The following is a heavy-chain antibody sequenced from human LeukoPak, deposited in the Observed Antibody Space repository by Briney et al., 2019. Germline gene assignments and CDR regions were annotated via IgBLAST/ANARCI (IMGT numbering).Heavy chain of an antibody. Sequence: PGGSLRLSCAASGFTFTNAWMTSVRQAPGKGLECIGFIKSNTDGGTTDSAAPVKGRFTVSRDDSKNTLYLQMNSLKTEDTAVYYCTTWSSQFDYWGQGTLVTVSS. CDR1: GFTFTNAW. J-gene: IGHJ4*02. CDR2: IKSNTDGGTT. D-gene: IGHD6-6*01. CDR3: TTWSSQFDY. V-gene: IGHV3-15*01.